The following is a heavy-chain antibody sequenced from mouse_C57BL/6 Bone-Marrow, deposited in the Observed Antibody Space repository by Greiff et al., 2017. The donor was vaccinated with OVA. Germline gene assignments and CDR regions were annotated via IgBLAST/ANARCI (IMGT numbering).Heavy chain of an antibody. CDR3: TREDHDAMDY. V-gene: IGHV1-15*01. CDR2: IDPETGGT. J-gene: IGHJ4*01. CDR1: GYTFTDYE. Sequence: VQLQQSGAELVRPGASVTLSCKASGYTFTDYEMHWVKQTPVHGLEWIGAIDPETGGTAYNQKFKGKAILTADKSSSTAYMELRSLTSEDSAVYYCTREDHDAMDYWGQGTSVTVSS.